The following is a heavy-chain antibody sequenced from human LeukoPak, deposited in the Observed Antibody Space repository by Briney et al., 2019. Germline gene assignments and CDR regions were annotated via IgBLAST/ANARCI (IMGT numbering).Heavy chain of an antibody. V-gene: IGHV3-33*01. Sequence: PGGSLRLSCAASGFTFSDFGMHWVRKAPGKGLEWEAVIWYHGNEIHYVDSVKGRFTISRDNFRNTLYLQMSSLRAEDSAVYYCVRGSGGNGYGYWGDNWGQGTLVTVSS. CDR2: IWYHGNEI. D-gene: IGHD5-12*01. J-gene: IGHJ4*02. CDR1: GFTFSDFG. CDR3: VRGSGGNGYGYWGDN.